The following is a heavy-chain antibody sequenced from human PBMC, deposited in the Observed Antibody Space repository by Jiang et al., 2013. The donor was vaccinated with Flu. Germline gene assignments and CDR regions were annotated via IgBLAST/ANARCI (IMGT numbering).Heavy chain of an antibody. CDR3: VRDAGSGLEYLDL. Sequence: QTLSLTCVISGDSVSSNSAAWNRIRQSPSRGLEWLGRTYYRSKWYNDYAVSVKSRITINADTSKNQFSLQLNSVSPEDTAVYYCVRDAGSGLEYLDLWGRGTLVTVSS. CDR1: GDSVSSNSAA. J-gene: IGHJ2*01. V-gene: IGHV6-1*01. D-gene: IGHD6-25*01. CDR2: TYYRSKWYN.